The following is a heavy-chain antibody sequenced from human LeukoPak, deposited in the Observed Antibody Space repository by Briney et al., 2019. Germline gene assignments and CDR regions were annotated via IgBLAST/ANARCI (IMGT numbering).Heavy chain of an antibody. Sequence: ASVKVSCKASGYTFTGYYMHWVRQAPGRGLEWMGRINPNSGGTNYAQKFQGRVTMTRDTSISTAYMELSRLRSEDTAVYYCARGSRSHGVLDYWGQGTLVTVSS. CDR1: GYTFTGYY. CDR3: ARGSRSHGVLDY. D-gene: IGHD1-1*01. J-gene: IGHJ4*02. CDR2: INPNSGGT. V-gene: IGHV1-2*06.